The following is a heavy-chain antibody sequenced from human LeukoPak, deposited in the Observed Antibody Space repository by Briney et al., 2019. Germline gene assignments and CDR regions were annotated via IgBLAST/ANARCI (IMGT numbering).Heavy chain of an antibody. CDR2: IYTSGST. Sequence: SETLSLTCAVYGGSFSGYYWSWIRQPAGKGLEWIGRIYTSGSTNYNPSLKSRVTISVDTSKNQFSLKLSSVTAADTAVYYCARDSVDYYYYYYMDVWGKGTTVTV. D-gene: IGHD5/OR15-5a*01. J-gene: IGHJ6*03. CDR1: GGSFSGYY. CDR3: ARDSVDYYYYYYMDV. V-gene: IGHV4-4*07.